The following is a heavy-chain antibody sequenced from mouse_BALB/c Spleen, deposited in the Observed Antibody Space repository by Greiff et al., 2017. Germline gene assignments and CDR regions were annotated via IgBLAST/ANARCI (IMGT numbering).Heavy chain of an antibody. J-gene: IGHJ1*01. CDR1: GYTFTSYV. V-gene: IGHV1-14*01. CDR3: ARRGYDGYYWYFDV. CDR2: INPYNDGT. Sequence: EVQLVESGPELVKPGASVKMSCKASGYTFTSYVMHWVKQKPGQGLEWIGYINPYNDGTKYNEKFKGKATLTSDKSSSTAYMELSSLTSEDSAVYYCARRGYDGYYWYFDVWGAGTTVTVSS. D-gene: IGHD2-3*01.